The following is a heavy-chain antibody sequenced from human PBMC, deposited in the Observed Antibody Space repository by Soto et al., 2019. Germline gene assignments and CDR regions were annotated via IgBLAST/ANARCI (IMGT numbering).Heavy chain of an antibody. CDR2: INHSGST. D-gene: IGHD6-19*01. CDR3: ARGERVAVRPNFAY. CDR1: GGSFSGYY. Sequence: PSETLSLTCAVYGGSFSGYYWSWIRQPPGKGLEWIGEINHSGSTNYNPSLKSRVTISVDTSKNQFSLKLSSVTAADTAVYYCARGERVAVRPNFAYWGQGTLFTVAS. J-gene: IGHJ4*01. V-gene: IGHV4-34*01.